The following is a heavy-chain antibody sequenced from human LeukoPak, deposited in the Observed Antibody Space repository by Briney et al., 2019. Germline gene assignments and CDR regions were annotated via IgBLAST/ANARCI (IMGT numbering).Heavy chain of an antibody. D-gene: IGHD5-24*01. CDR3: SRGIDGYDSIVDY. V-gene: IGHV3-33*01. J-gene: IGHJ4*02. Sequence: GGSLRLSCAASGFTFSSYAMHWVRQAPGKGLECVAVLWYDGSNKYYADSVKGRFTISRDNSNNTLYLQMNSLRVEDTAVYYCSRGIDGYDSIVDYWGQGTLVTVSS. CDR1: GFTFSSYA. CDR2: LWYDGSNK.